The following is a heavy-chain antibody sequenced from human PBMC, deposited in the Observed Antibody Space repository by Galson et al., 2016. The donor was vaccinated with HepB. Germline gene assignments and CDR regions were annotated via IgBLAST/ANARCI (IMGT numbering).Heavy chain of an antibody. CDR3: ARAGAVAGFYGMGG. Sequence: ETLSLTCTVSGGSISSYFWTWIRQPPGKGLEWIGHNYYTGNTNYNPSLKSRATISLDMSKNQFSLKLTSVAAADTAVYYCARAGAVAGFYGMGGWGQGATVTVSS. D-gene: IGHD2-21*01. V-gene: IGHV4-59*01. J-gene: IGHJ6*02. CDR2: NYYTGNT. CDR1: GGSISSYF.